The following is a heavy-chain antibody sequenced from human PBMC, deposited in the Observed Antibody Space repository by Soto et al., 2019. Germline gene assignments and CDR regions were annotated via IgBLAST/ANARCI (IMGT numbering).Heavy chain of an antibody. D-gene: IGHD2-21*01. J-gene: IGHJ4*02. V-gene: IGHV4-31*03. CDR1: GGSISSGGYY. CDR3: ARAARYCGGDCYDHDY. Sequence: SETLSLTCTVSGGSISSGGYYWSWIRQHPGKGLEWIGYIYYSGSTYYNPSLKSRVTISVDTSKNQFSLKLSSVTAADTAVYYCARAARYCGGDCYDHDYWGQGTLVTVSS. CDR2: IYYSGST.